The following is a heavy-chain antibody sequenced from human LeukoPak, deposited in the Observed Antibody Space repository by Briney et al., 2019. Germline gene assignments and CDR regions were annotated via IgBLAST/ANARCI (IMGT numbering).Heavy chain of an antibody. V-gene: IGHV3-30*18. D-gene: IGHD3-10*01. CDR3: AKGRGPLEYYFDY. CDR1: GSTFSSYG. CDR2: ISYDGSIE. Sequence: PGRSLRLSYAASGSTFSSYGMHWVRQAPGKGPEWVAVISYDGSIEQYADSVKGRFTISRDNSNNTLNLQMNSLRPEDTAVYYCAKGRGPLEYYFDYWGQGTLVTVSS. J-gene: IGHJ4*02.